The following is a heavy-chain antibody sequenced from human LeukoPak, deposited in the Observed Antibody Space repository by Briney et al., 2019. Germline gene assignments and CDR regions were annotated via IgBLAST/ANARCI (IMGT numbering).Heavy chain of an antibody. V-gene: IGHV3-49*04. D-gene: IGHD6-19*01. J-gene: IGHJ4*02. CDR2: IRSKAYGGTT. CDR3: TRDGGWYGSYFDY. CDR1: GFTFGDYA. Sequence: QPGRSLRLSRTASGFTFGDYAMSWVRQAPGKGLEWVGFIRSKAYGGTTEYAASVKGRFTISRDDSKSIAYLQMNSLKTEDTAVYYCTRDGGWYGSYFDYWGQGTLVTVSS.